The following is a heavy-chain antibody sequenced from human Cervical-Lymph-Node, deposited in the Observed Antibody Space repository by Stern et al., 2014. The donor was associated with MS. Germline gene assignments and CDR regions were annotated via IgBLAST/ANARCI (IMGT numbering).Heavy chain of an antibody. CDR1: GPSFTKYW. CDR2: IFIGDSDT. D-gene: IGHD1-7*01. CDR3: AKHTNFNDI. V-gene: IGHV5-51*01. J-gene: IGHJ3*02. Sequence: VQLVESGPVLKKPGGSLKISCKGSGPSFTKYWLAWVRQMPENGLEWIGLIFIGDSDTRYSPSFEGQVTMSADKSINTAYLQWSSLRASDTAMYYCAKHTNFNDIWGQXTMVTVSS.